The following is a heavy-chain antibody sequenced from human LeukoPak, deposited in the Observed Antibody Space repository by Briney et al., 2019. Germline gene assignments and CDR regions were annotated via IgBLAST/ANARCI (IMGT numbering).Heavy chain of an antibody. V-gene: IGHV3-9*01. D-gene: IGHD6-19*01. CDR3: ARGVRIAVAGNIDY. Sequence: TGGSLRLSCAASGFTFDDYAMHWVRQAPGKGLEWVSGISWNSGSRGYADSVKGRFTISRHNAKNSLYLEMNSLRAEDTAVYYCARGVRIAVAGNIDYWGQGTLVTVSS. CDR2: ISWNSGSR. CDR1: GFTFDDYA. J-gene: IGHJ4*02.